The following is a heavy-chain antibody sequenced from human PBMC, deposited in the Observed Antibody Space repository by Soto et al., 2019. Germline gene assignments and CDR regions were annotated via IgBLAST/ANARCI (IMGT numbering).Heavy chain of an antibody. D-gene: IGHD3-10*01. CDR3: ARVGDMTYKD. J-gene: IGHJ4*02. Sequence: QVQLVESGGGLVKPGESLRLSCAASGFTFSDHYVTWIRQAPGKGLEWVSYISSSGSTIYYADSVKGRFTISRDNAENSLYLQLNSLRAEVTAVSYCARVGDMTYKDWGQGTLVTVSS. V-gene: IGHV3-11*01. CDR2: ISSSGSTI. CDR1: GFTFSDHY.